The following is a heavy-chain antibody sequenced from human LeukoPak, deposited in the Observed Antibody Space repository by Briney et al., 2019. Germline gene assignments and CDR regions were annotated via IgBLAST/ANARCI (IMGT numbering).Heavy chain of an antibody. J-gene: IGHJ4*02. CDR3: ARNTPNYGEFDF. V-gene: IGHV1-8*01. Sequence: ASVKVSCKASGYTFTSYDFNWVRQAPGQGLEWLGWMNPNSGDTGYAQRFQGRVSMTRDTSITTAYMELSSLRSDDTAIYYCARNTPNYGEFDFWGQGTLVTVSS. CDR2: MNPNSGDT. CDR1: GYTFTSYD. D-gene: IGHD4-17*01.